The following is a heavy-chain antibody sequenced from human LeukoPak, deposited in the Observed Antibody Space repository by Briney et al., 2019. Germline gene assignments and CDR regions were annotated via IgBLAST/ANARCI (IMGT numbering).Heavy chain of an antibody. Sequence: SETLSLTCSVSDDSMKSGQYYWGWVRQQPGKGLEWIGYIYYAGDKYYNPSLRSRLSLALDTSKNQFSLNLRSVTAADTAFYYCVRCVPEGSTMLSGNWFDSWGQGALVTVS. V-gene: IGHV4-31*03. CDR3: VRCVPEGSTMLSGNWFDS. CDR2: IYYAGDK. D-gene: IGHD2-8*01. J-gene: IGHJ5*01. CDR1: DDSMKSGQYY.